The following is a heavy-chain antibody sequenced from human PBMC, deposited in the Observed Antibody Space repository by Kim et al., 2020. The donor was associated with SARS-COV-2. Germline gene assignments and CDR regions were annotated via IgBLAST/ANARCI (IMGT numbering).Heavy chain of an antibody. J-gene: IGHJ3*01. CDR3: ARRRLSWADAFDV. CDR2: IKADGSEK. Sequence: GGSLRLSCAASGFTFNKDWMTWVRQGPGKGLEWVANIKADGSEKYYVDSVKGRFAVSRDNAKNSLYLQMSNLRVEDTAVYYCARRRLSWADAFDVWGRGTMVTVSS. D-gene: IGHD6-13*01. CDR1: GFTFNKDW. V-gene: IGHV3-7*01.